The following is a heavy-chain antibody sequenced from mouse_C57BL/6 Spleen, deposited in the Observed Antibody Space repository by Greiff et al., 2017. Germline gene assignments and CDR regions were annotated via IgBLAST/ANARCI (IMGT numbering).Heavy chain of an antibody. D-gene: IGHD1-1*01. V-gene: IGHV1-31*01. CDR2: IYPYNGVS. CDR3: ATTVVATDWYFDV. CDR1: GYSFTGYY. Sequence: VQLQQSGPELVKPGASVKISCKASGYSFTGYYMHWVKQSHGNILDWIGYIYPYNGVSSYNQKFKGKATLTVDKSSSTAYMELRSLTSEASAVYYCATTVVATDWYFDVWGTGTTVTVSS. J-gene: IGHJ1*03.